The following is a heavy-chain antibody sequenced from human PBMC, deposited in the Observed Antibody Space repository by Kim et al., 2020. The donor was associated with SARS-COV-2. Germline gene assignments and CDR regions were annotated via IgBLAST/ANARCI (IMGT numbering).Heavy chain of an antibody. CDR2: SYI. CDR3: ARDGAALDY. V-gene: IGHV3-21*01. Sequence: SYIYYEDSVKGRFTSSRDNAKNSLYLQMNSLRAEDTAVYYCARDGAALDYWGQGTLVTVSS. D-gene: IGHD6-13*01. J-gene: IGHJ4*02.